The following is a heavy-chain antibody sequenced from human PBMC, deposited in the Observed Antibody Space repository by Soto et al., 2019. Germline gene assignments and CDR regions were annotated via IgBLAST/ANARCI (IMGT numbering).Heavy chain of an antibody. D-gene: IGHD3-22*01. V-gene: IGHV1-2*02. J-gene: IGHJ3*02. CDR1: GYALTGYY. Sequence: ASVKVSWKASGYALTGYYRRWVQQAPGQGLEWMGWINPNSGGTNYAQKFQGRVTMTRDTSISTAYMELSRLRSDDTAVYDCASAVVVIPDAFHIWGQGTMVTVSS. CDR2: INPNSGGT. CDR3: ASAVVVIPDAFHI.